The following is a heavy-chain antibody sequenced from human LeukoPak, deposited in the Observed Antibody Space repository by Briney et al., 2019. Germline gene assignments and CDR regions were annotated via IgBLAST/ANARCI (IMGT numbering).Heavy chain of an antibody. J-gene: IGHJ3*02. D-gene: IGHD3-22*01. V-gene: IGHV4-4*08. CDR2: IYYSGST. CDR1: GGSISSYY. CDR3: ARESYYDTSGYSHDAFDI. Sequence: SETLSLTCTVSGGSISSYYWSWIRQPPGKGLEWIGYIYYSGSTNYNPSLKSRVTISVDTSKNQFSLKLSSVTAADTALYYCARESYYDTSGYSHDAFDIWGQGTMVTVSS.